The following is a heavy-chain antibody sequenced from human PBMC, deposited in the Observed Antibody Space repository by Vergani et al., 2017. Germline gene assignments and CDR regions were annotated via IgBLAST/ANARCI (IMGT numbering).Heavy chain of an antibody. CDR3: ARDVVGRVGWHRRSYYFDY. D-gene: IGHD2-15*01. Sequence: QVQLVESGGGVVQPGRSLRLSCAASGFTFSSYAMHWVRQAPGKGLEWVAVISYDGSNKYYADSVKGRFTISRDNSKNTLYLQMNSLRAEDTAVYYCARDVVGRVGWHRRSYYFDYWGQGTLVTVSS. CDR2: ISYDGSNK. CDR1: GFTFSSYA. V-gene: IGHV3-30*04. J-gene: IGHJ4*02.